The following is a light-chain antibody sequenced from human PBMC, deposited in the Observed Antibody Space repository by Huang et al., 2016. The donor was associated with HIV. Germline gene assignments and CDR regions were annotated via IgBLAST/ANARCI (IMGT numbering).Light chain of an antibody. V-gene: IGKV3-15*01. Sequence: VMTQSPASLSVSPGERATLSCRASQSVSTNLAWYQQKPGQAPRLLIFGASTRATGIPARFSGSGSGTEFTLTISSLQSEDFAIYYCQQYNKWLTWTFGQGTKVEIK. J-gene: IGKJ1*01. CDR2: GAS. CDR3: QQYNKWLTWT. CDR1: QSVSTN.